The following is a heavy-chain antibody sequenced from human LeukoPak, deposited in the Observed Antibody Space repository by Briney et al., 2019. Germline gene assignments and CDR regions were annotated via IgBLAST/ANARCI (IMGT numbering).Heavy chain of an antibody. Sequence: PSETLSLTCTVSGGSISSSSYYWGWIRQPPGKGLEWIGSIYYSGSTYYNPSLKSRVTISVDTSKNQFSLKLGSVTAADTAVYYCTYFGVVIIWGQGTLVTVSS. V-gene: IGHV4-39*07. CDR1: GGSISSSSYY. J-gene: IGHJ4*02. CDR3: TYFGVVII. CDR2: IYYSGST. D-gene: IGHD3-3*01.